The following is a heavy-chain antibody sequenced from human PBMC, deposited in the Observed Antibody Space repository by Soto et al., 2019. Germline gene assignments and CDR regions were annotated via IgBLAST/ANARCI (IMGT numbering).Heavy chain of an antibody. CDR1: GCTFSTYW. CDR2: IKEDGSEK. CDR3: DPPSLASAGQTY. J-gene: IGHJ4*02. V-gene: IGHV3-7*01. Sequence: PGGSLRLSCAASGCTFSTYWMSWARQAPGKGLEWVANIKEDGSEKYYVDSVKGRFTISRDNAKNSLYLQMNSLRVEDTALYYCDPPSLASAGQTYWGQGTLVTVSS. D-gene: IGHD6-13*01.